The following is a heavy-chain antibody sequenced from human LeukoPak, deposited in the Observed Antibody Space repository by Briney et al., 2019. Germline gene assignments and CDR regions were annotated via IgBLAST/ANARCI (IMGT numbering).Heavy chain of an antibody. V-gene: IGHV1-18*01. CDR3: ARGLEWLTRRHNWFDP. Sequence: ASVKVSCKASGYTFTIYGISWVRQAPGQGLEWMGWISAYNGNTNYAQKLQGRVTMTTDTSTRTAYMELRSLRSDDTAVYYCARGLEWLTRRHNWFDPWGQGTLVTVSS. D-gene: IGHD3-3*01. CDR2: ISAYNGNT. J-gene: IGHJ5*02. CDR1: GYTFTIYG.